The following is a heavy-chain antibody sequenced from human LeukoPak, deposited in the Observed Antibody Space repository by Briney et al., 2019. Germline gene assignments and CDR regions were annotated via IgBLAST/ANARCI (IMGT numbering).Heavy chain of an antibody. V-gene: IGHV3-23*01. CDR3: ARDQDYGGNPEIDY. D-gene: IGHD4-23*01. CDR1: GFTFSSYA. CDR2: ISGSGGST. Sequence: QTGGSLRLSCAASGFTFSSYAMSWVRQAPGKGLEWVSAISGSGGSTYYADSVKGRFTISRDNSKNTLYLQMNSLRAEDTAVYYCARDQDYGGNPEIDYWGQGTLVTVSS. J-gene: IGHJ4*02.